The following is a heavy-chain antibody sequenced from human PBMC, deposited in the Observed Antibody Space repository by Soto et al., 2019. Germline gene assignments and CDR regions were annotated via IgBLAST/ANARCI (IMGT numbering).Heavy chain of an antibody. CDR1: AFSVSSGNYY. Sequence: SETLSLTCTVSAFSVSSGNYYWIWIRQPPGKGLEWIGCIYYSGTANYNPSLQTRVTISLDKSKSQFSLKLNSVTAADSAVYFCARLEGLATISYYFDFWGPGALVTVSS. J-gene: IGHJ4*02. CDR2: IYYSGTA. D-gene: IGHD3-9*01. V-gene: IGHV4-61*01. CDR3: ARLEGLATISYYFDF.